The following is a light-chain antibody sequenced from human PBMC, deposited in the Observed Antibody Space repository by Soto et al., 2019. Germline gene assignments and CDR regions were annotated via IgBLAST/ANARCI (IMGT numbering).Light chain of an antibody. Sequence: DIQLTHSPSFLSASVGDRVTITCRASQGISSYLAWYQQKPGKAPKLLIYAASTLQSGVPSRFSGSGSGTEFTLTISSLQPEDFPTYCWQQLNSYPLTFGGGSKVDIX. J-gene: IGKJ4*01. CDR2: AAS. CDR3: QQLNSYPLT. CDR1: QGISSY. V-gene: IGKV1-9*01.